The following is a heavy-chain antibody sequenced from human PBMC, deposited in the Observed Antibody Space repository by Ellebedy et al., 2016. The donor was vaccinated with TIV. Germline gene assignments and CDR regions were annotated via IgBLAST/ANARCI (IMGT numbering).Heavy chain of an antibody. CDR1: GFTFSSRW. V-gene: IGHV3-7*03. CDR2: IKQDGSEK. D-gene: IGHD2-8*01. CDR3: ARSRGVSY. J-gene: IGHJ4*02. Sequence: PGGSLRLSCTASGFTFSSRWMTWVRQAPGKGLEWVANIKQDGSEKYYVDSVKGRFTISRDNAKNSLYLQMNSLRAEDTAVYFCARSRGVSYWGQGTLVTVSS.